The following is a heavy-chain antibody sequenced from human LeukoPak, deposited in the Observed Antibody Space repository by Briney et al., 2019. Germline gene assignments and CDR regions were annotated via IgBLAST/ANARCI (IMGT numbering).Heavy chain of an antibody. CDR2: IYYSGST. J-gene: IGHJ4*02. D-gene: IGHD6-19*01. V-gene: IGHV4-59*08. Sequence: PSETLSLTCTVSGGSISSYYWSWIRQPPGKGLEWIGYIYYSGSTNHNPSLKSRVTISVDTSKNQFSLKLSSVTAADTAVYYCARHGRSGWFDYWGQGTLVTVSS. CDR3: ARHGRSGWFDY. CDR1: GGSISSYY.